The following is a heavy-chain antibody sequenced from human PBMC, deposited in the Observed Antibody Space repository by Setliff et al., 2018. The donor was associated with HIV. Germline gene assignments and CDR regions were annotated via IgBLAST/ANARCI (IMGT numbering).Heavy chain of an antibody. CDR1: GYSFENYA. J-gene: IGHJ5*02. D-gene: IGHD4-17*01. CDR2: INANSGSP. CDR3: ARGLYGDYGGDLNWLDP. Sequence: GASVKASCKTSGYSFENYAINWVRQAPGQGLEWMGWINANSGSPTYAQAFTGRFFFSVDTAVATAYLQINNLKTEDTAVYFCARGLYGDYGGDLNWLDPWGHGTRVTV. V-gene: IGHV7-4-1*02.